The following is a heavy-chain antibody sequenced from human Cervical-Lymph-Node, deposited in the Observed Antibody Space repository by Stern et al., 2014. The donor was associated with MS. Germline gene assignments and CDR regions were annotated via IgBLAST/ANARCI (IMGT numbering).Heavy chain of an antibody. CDR2: IYPGDSDT. J-gene: IGHJ2*01. CDR3: AIPRERDPAWDWYFDL. Sequence: VQLVQSGAEVKKPGESLKISCKGSGYSFTSYWIGWVRQMPGKGLEWMGIIYPGDSDTRYSTSFQGQVTISADKSISTAYLQWSSLKASDTAMYYCAIPRERDPAWDWYFDLWGRGTLVTVSS. CDR1: GYSFTSYW. D-gene: IGHD5-18*01. V-gene: IGHV5-51*01.